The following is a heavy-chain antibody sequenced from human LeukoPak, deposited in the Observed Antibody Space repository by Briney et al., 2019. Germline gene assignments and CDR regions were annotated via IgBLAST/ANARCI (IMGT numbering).Heavy chain of an antibody. Sequence: PSETLSLTCTVSGYSISSGYYWGWIRQPPGKGLEWIGSIYHSGSTYYNPSLKSRVTISVDTSKNQFSLKLSSVTAADTAVYYCARGHLLRYWGYWGQGTLVTVSS. CDR1: GYSISSGYY. J-gene: IGHJ4*02. D-gene: IGHD7-27*01. V-gene: IGHV4-38-2*02. CDR3: ARGHLLRYWGY. CDR2: IYHSGST.